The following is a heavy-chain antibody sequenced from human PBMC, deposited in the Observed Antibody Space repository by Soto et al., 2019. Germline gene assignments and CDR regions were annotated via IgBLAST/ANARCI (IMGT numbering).Heavy chain of an antibody. J-gene: IGHJ4*02. CDR1: GYTFISYS. CDR2: ISTYNGNT. CDR3: AREGAHSTGWYDYFDQ. D-gene: IGHD6-13*01. V-gene: IGHV1-18*04. Sequence: QVQLVQSGGEVKKPGPSVNISCKATGYTFISYSITWVRQAPGQGLEWMGWISTYNGNTKYAQSLQGRVTLTGATSTNTAFMEVRGLRSDDTARYYCAREGAHSTGWYDYFDQWGPGTLLAVSS.